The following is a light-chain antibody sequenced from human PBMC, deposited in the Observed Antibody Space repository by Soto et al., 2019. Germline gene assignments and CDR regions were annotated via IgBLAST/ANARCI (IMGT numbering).Light chain of an antibody. Sequence: QSVLTQPASVSGSPGQSITISCTGTSSDVGGYDYVSWYQQHPGKAPKLMICEVSDRPSGVSNRFSGSKSDNTASLTISGLQAEDEADYYCSSYTDSSNYVFGTGTKLTVL. V-gene: IGLV2-14*01. CDR2: EVS. J-gene: IGLJ1*01. CDR3: SSYTDSSNYV. CDR1: SSDVGGYDY.